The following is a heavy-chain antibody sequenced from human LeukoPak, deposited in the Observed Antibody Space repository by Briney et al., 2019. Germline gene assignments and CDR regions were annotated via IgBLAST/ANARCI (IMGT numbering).Heavy chain of an antibody. D-gene: IGHD3-10*01. CDR2: TYYRSKWFS. Sequence: PSQTLSLTCAISGDSVSSNSAAWNWIRQSPSRGLECLGRTYYRSKWFSDYAVSVKSRIIIDPDTSKNQFSLQLNSVTPGDTAVYYCARGGSGGRAFDIWGQGTMVTVSS. V-gene: IGHV6-1*01. CDR3: ARGGSGGRAFDI. CDR1: GDSVSSNSAA. J-gene: IGHJ3*02.